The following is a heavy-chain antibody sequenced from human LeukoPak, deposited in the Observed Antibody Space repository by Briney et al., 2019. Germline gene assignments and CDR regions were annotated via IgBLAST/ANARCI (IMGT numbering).Heavy chain of an antibody. Sequence: SETLSLTCTVSGGSISSYYWSWIRQPPGKGLEWIGYIHYSGSTNYNPSLKSRVTMSVDTSRNQFSLKLSSVTAADTAVYYCARTSGWYFDYWGQGTLVTDSS. J-gene: IGHJ4*02. CDR3: ARTSGWYFDY. CDR1: GGSISSYY. V-gene: IGHV4-59*08. CDR2: IHYSGST. D-gene: IGHD6-19*01.